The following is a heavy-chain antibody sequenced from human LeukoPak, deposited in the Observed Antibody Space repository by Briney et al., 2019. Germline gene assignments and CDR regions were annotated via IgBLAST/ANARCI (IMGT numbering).Heavy chain of an antibody. Sequence: SETLSLTCTVSGGSISSYYWSWIRQPPGKGLEWIGNIYYSGSTNYNPSLKSRVTISVDTSKNPFSLKLSSVTAADTAVYYCARDGDYSAEYFQHWGQGTLVTVSS. CDR3: ARDGDYSAEYFQH. J-gene: IGHJ1*01. CDR1: GGSISSYY. V-gene: IGHV4-59*01. CDR2: IYYSGST. D-gene: IGHD3-10*01.